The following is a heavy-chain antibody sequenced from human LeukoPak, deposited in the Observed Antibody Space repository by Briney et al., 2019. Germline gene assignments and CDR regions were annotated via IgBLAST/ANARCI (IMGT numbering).Heavy chain of an antibody. D-gene: IGHD1-26*01. V-gene: IGHV5-10-1*01. CDR3: ARHLVGATRNFDY. CDR2: IDPSDSYN. Sequence: GESLKISCKGSGYNFTNYWISWVRQMPGKGLEWMGTIDPSDSYNNYSPSFQGHVTISADKSTSTAYLQWSSLKASDTAMYYCARHLVGATRNFDYWGQGTLVTVSS. CDR1: GYNFTNYW. J-gene: IGHJ4*02.